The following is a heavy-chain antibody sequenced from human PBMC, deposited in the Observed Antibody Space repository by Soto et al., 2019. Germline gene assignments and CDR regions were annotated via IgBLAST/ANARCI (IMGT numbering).Heavy chain of an antibody. CDR1: GFSFSGYA. D-gene: IGHD1-26*01. J-gene: IGHJ4*02. CDR3: AKNSKGYSGSDFDY. V-gene: IGHV3-23*01. Sequence: EVQLLESGGGVGQPGGSLRLSCAATGFSFSGYAMSWVRQAAGKGLEWVSTISGSGASTFYADSVKGRFTISRDNSKNTCYLQINSLRAEDTAVYYCAKNSKGYSGSDFDYWGQGTLVTVSS. CDR2: ISGSGAST.